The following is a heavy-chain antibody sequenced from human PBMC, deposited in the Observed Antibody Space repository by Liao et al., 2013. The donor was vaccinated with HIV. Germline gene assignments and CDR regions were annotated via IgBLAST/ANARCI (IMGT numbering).Heavy chain of an antibody. J-gene: IGHJ4*02. CDR3: ARVRGWYLLGFFDY. V-gene: IGHV4-39*07. CDR2: IYYSGST. D-gene: IGHD6-19*01. Sequence: QLQLQESGPGLVKPSETLSLTCTVSGGSISTSSYYWGWIRQPPGKGLEWIGSIYYSGSTYYNPSLKSRVTISVDTSKNQFSLKLSSVTAADTAVYFCARVRGWYLLGFFDYWGQGTLVTVSS. CDR1: GGSISTSSYY.